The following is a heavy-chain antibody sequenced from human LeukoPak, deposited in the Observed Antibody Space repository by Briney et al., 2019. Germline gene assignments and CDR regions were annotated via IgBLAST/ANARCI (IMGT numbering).Heavy chain of an antibody. CDR2: IYYSGNT. Sequence: SETPSLTCTVSGGSLSSGGSYWSWIRQYPGKGLEWIGYIYYSGNTYYNPSLKSRLTISIERSANQFSLRLSSVTAADTAVYYCARRLSAHTTFDSWGQGTLVTVSS. CDR3: ARRLSAHTTFDS. CDR1: GGSLSSGGSY. D-gene: IGHD1-1*01. V-gene: IGHV4-31*03. J-gene: IGHJ4*02.